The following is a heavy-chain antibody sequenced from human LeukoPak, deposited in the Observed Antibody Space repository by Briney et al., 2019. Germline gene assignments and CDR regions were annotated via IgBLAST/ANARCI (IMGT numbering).Heavy chain of an antibody. CDR1: GFTFSSYA. CDR2: ISGSGGST. CDR3: ANSGYSYGVWYFDY. Sequence: PGGSLRLSCAVSGFTFSSYAMSWVRKAPGTGMEWVSAISGSGGSTYYADSVKGRFTISRDNSKNTLYLQMNSLRAEDTAVYYCANSGYSYGVWYFDYWGQGTLVTVSS. V-gene: IGHV3-23*01. D-gene: IGHD5-18*01. J-gene: IGHJ4*02.